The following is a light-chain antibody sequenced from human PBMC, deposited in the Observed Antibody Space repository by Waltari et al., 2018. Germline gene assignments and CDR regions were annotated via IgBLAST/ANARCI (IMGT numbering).Light chain of an antibody. Sequence: QSALTQPASVSGSPGQSITISCAGTSSDVGNYNVVSWYQQHPGKVPKPIIHEVTPRPSGVSDRFSGSKSGNTASLTISGLQPEDEANYYCCSYAGGGTPRLLFGGGTEVTVL. V-gene: IGLV2-23*02. CDR3: CSYAGGGTPRLL. J-gene: IGLJ2*01. CDR1: SSDVGNYNV. CDR2: EVT.